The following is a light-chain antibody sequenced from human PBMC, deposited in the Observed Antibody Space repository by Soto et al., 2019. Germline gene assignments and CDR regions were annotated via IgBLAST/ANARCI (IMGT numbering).Light chain of an antibody. CDR2: GAS. CDR1: QSSDNKY. V-gene: IGKV3-15*01. CDR3: QQYNNWPWT. Sequence: IVLTQSPGTLSFSPGERATLSCRASQSSDNKYLAWYQQKSGQAPRLLIHGASTRAPGFPARFSGSGSGTDFTLTISSLQSEDFAVYYCQQYNNWPWTFGQGSKVDIK. J-gene: IGKJ1*01.